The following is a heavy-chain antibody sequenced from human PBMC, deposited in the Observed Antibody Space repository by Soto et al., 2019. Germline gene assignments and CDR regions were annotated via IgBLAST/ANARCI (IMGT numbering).Heavy chain of an antibody. Sequence: PSETLSLTCTVSGCSISSSSYYWGWIHQPPGKGLEWIGSIYYSGSTYYNPFLKSRVTISVDTSKNQFSLKLSSVTAADTAVYYCARSNLSGSYRGDFDYWGQGTLVTVSS. D-gene: IGHD1-26*01. CDR3: ARSNLSGSYRGDFDY. CDR1: GCSISSSSYY. J-gene: IGHJ4*02. V-gene: IGHV4-39*01. CDR2: IYYSGST.